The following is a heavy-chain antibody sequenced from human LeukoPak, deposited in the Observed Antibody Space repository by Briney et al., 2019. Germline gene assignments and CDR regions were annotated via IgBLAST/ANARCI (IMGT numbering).Heavy chain of an antibody. D-gene: IGHD5-24*01. CDR2: ISGSGGST. Sequence: GGSLRLSCAASGFTFSSYAMSWVRQAPGKGLEWVSAISGSGGSTYYADSVKGRFTISRDNSKNTLYLQMNSLRAEDTAVYYCAKPGGPLAWKTHMATEYYFDYWGQGTLVTVSS. J-gene: IGHJ4*02. CDR3: AKPGGPLAWKTHMATEYYFDY. V-gene: IGHV3-23*01. CDR1: GFTFSSYA.